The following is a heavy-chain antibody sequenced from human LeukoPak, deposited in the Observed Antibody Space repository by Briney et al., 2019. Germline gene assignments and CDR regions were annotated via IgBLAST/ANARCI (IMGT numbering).Heavy chain of an antibody. Sequence: GGSLRLSCAASGFTFSSYAMHWVRQAPGKGLEWVAVISYDGSNKYYADSVKGRFTISRDNSKNTLYLQMNSLRAEDTAVYYCAKVLPGGSFYSYHFDYWGQGTLVTVSS. V-gene: IGHV3-30*04. J-gene: IGHJ4*02. CDR1: GFTFSSYA. CDR2: ISYDGSNK. CDR3: AKVLPGGSFYSYHFDY. D-gene: IGHD2-21*02.